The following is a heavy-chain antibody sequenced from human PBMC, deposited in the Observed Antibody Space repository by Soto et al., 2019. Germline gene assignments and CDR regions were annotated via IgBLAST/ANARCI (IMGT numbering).Heavy chain of an antibody. V-gene: IGHV2-26*01. J-gene: IGHJ5*02. CDR1: GFSLSNARMG. Sequence: QVTLKESGPVLVKPTETLTLTCTVSGFSLSNARMGVSWIRQPPGKALEWLAHIFSNDEKSYSTSLKSRLTIFKDTAKSQVVLTMTNMDPVDTATYYCARIRIVVGGYNWFDPWGQGTLVTVSS. D-gene: IGHD3-22*01. CDR3: ARIRIVVGGYNWFDP. CDR2: IFSNDEK.